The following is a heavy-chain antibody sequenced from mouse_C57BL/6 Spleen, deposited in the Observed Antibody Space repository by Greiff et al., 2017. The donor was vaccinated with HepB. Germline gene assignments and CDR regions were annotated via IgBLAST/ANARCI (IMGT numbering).Heavy chain of an antibody. D-gene: IGHD2-5*01. Sequence: VHVKQSGAELVKPGASVKLSCTASGFNIKDYYMHWVKQRTEQGLEWIGRIDPEDGETKYAPKFQGKATITADTSSNTAYLQLSSLTSEDTAVYYCARLGSYSNYAGYYAMDYWGQGTSVTVSS. CDR3: ARLGSYSNYAGYYAMDY. J-gene: IGHJ4*01. V-gene: IGHV14-2*01. CDR1: GFNIKDYY. CDR2: IDPEDGET.